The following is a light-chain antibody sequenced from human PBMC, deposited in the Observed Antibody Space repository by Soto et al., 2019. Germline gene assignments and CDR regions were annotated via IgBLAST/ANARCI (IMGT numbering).Light chain of an antibody. J-gene: IGLJ3*02. V-gene: IGLV2-11*01. CDR3: CSYAGSSTLV. Sequence: QSALTQSRSVSGSPGQSVTISCTGTSSDVGGYNYVSWYQQHPGKAPQLMIYDVTKRPSGVPDRFSGSRSGNTASLTISGLQAEDEADYYCCSYAGSSTLVFGGGTKVTVL. CDR1: SSDVGGYNY. CDR2: DVT.